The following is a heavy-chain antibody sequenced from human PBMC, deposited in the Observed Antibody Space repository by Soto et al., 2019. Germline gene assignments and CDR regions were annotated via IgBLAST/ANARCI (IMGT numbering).Heavy chain of an antibody. Sequence: QLQLQESGPGLVKPSETLSLTCTVSGGSVSSNDYSWGWVRQSPGKGLEWIGAIYSHDDTHYNPSLLSRVTISVDTSKNEFSLRLNSVTAAVTAVYYCVRLNGYCVSTKCRGYYGMDVWGQGTTVTVSS. V-gene: IGHV4-39*01. CDR1: GGSVSSNDYS. CDR3: VRLNGYCVSTKCRGYYGMDV. D-gene: IGHD2-2*03. J-gene: IGHJ6*02. CDR2: IYSHDDT.